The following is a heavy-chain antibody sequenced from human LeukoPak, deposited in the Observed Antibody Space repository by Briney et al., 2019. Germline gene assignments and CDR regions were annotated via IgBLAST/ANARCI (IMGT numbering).Heavy chain of an antibody. D-gene: IGHD2-2*01. J-gene: IGHJ4*02. V-gene: IGHV4-59*08. CDR1: GGSISSYY. CDR2: IYYSGST. CDR3: ARPRLGFCSSTSCLWGY. Sequence: SETLSLTCTVSGGSISSYYWSWIRQPPGKGLEWIGYIYYSGSTNYNPSLKSRVTISVDTSKNQFSLKLSSVTAADTAVYYCARPRLGFCSSTSCLWGYWGQGSLVTVSS.